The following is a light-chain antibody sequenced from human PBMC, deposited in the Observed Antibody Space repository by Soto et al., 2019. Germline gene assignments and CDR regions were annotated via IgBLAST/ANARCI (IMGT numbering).Light chain of an antibody. J-gene: IGKJ2*01. V-gene: IGKV1-5*01. CDR3: QQYNSYPYT. CDR2: DAS. CDR1: QSISTW. Sequence: DIQMTQSPSTVSASVGDGVTITCRASQSISTWLAWYQQKPGKAPNLLIYDASTLESGGPSGFSGSGSGTEFTLTISSLPPDDSATSYCQQYNSYPYTFGQGTKLEIK.